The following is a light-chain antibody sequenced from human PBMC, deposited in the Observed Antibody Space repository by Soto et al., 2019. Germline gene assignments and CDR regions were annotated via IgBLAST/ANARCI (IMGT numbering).Light chain of an antibody. CDR2: DAS. J-gene: IGKJ3*01. V-gene: IGKV3-11*01. CDR1: QSVSLS. CDR3: QQRSNWVT. Sequence: IMLSHSPNTLSLSPGVRATLSCRASQSVSLSLAWYQQKPGQAPRLLIYDASKRASGFPARFSGSGSGTEFTLAISCLEPEDFAVYNCQQRSNWVTFGPGTKVD.